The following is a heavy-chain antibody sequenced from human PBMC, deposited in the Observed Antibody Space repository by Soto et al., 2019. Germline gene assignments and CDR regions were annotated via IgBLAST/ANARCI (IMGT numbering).Heavy chain of an antibody. J-gene: IGHJ6*02. CDR2: FNPKNGST. Sequence: ASVKVSCKASGYTFINYYIHWVRQAPGQGLEWMGIFNPKNGSTNYAQKFQGRVTMTEDTSTDTAYMELSSLRSEDTAVYYCATGLGSSWHHYGMDVWGQGTTVTVSS. CDR3: ATGLGSSWHHYGMDV. D-gene: IGHD6-13*01. CDR1: GYTFINYY. V-gene: IGHV1-46*01.